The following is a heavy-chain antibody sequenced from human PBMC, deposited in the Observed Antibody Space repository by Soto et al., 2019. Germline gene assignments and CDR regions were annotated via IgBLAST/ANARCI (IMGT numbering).Heavy chain of an antibody. Sequence: ASMNFTFPASGYTFTIYHIKWVRQGTGQGLEWMGCMNPNSGNTGYAQKFQGRVTMTRNTSISTAYMELSSLRSEDSAVYYCARGGSTVTKNYYGMDVWCQGTTVTAP. D-gene: IGHD4-17*01. CDR1: GYTFTIYH. CDR2: MNPNSGNT. J-gene: IGHJ6*02. CDR3: ARGGSTVTKNYYGMDV. V-gene: IGHV1-8*01.